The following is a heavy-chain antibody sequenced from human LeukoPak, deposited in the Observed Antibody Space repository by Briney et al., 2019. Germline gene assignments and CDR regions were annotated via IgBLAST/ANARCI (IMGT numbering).Heavy chain of an antibody. CDR1: GFSISSGYY. Sequence: SETLSLTCSVSGFSISSGYYWGWIRQPPGKGLEWIGSIYHSGSTYYNPSLKSRVTISVDTSKNQFSLKLSSVTAADTAVYYCARDNGVYYGSSRGVAFDIWGQGTMVTVSS. D-gene: IGHD3-10*01. CDR2: IYHSGST. J-gene: IGHJ3*02. V-gene: IGHV4-38-2*02. CDR3: ARDNGVYYGSSRGVAFDI.